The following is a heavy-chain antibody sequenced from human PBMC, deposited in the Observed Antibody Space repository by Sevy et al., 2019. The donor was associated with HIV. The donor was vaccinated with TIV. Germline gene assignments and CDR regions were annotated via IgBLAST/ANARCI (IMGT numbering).Heavy chain of an antibody. D-gene: IGHD5-12*01. CDR1: GFTFSAYE. J-gene: IGHJ4*02. CDR2: ISSGGVTI. CDR3: TRAPPGGGYNPFEY. V-gene: IGHV3-48*03. Sequence: GGSLRLSCAASGFTFSAYEMNWVRWAPGKGLEWLSYISSGGVTIYYADSLEGRFTSSRDNAKNSLYLQMKNLRGEDTALYYCTRAPPGGGYNPFEYWGQGTLVTVSS.